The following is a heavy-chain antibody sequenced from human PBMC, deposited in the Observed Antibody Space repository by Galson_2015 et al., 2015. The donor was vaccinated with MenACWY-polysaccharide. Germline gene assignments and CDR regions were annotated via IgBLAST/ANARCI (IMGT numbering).Heavy chain of an antibody. D-gene: IGHD3-16*01. CDR3: AREGATTLGGMDV. Sequence: SLRLSCAASGFTFSNYWMHWVRQAPGKGLVWVSRINSDGSSTSYADSVKGRFTISRDNAKNTLYLQMNSLRAEDTAVYYCAREGATTLGGMDVWGQGTTVTVSS. J-gene: IGHJ6*02. V-gene: IGHV3-74*01. CDR2: INSDGSST. CDR1: GFTFSNYW.